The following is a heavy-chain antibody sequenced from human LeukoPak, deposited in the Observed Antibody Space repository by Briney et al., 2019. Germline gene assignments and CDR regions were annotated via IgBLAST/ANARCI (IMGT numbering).Heavy chain of an antibody. J-gene: IGHJ4*02. Sequence: GGSLRLSCAASGFTFSTYAIHWVRQAPGKGLEYVSSISAGGGSTYYANSLKGRFTISRDNSKNTLYLQMGSLRAEDMAMYYCATDSPGQDYWGQGTLVTVSS. CDR2: ISAGGGST. V-gene: IGHV3-64*01. CDR1: GFTFSTYA. CDR3: ATDSPGQDY.